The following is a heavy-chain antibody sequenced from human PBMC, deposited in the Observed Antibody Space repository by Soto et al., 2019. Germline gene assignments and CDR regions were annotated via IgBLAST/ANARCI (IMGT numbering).Heavy chain of an antibody. CDR3: ARESGDYCYREKGWFDP. CDR2: MSSSSATI. Sequence: EGQLVESGGGLVQPGGSLRLSCAASEFTLSAYSMHWVRQAPGKGLEWVSYMSSSSATIYYADSVKGRFTISRDSAXNXXYLQMISQRDEDTAVYYCARESGDYCYREKGWFDPWGQGTLVTVSS. V-gene: IGHV3-48*02. CDR1: EFTLSAYS. J-gene: IGHJ5*02. D-gene: IGHD4-17*01.